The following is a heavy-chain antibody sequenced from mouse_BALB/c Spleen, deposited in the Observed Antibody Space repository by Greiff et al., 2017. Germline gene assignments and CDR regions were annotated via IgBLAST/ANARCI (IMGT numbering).Heavy chain of an antibody. D-gene: IGHD2-1*01. CDR3: ASNYGNYGAY. J-gene: IGHJ3*01. CDR2: FRNKANGYTT. CDR1: GFTFTVYY. V-gene: IGHV7-3*02. Sequence: EVKLVESGGGLVQPGGSLRRSCATSGFTFTVYYLSWVRQPPGKALEWLGFFRNKANGYTTEYSASVKGRFTISSDNSQSILYLQMNTLRAEDSATYYCASNYGNYGAYWGQGTLVTDSA.